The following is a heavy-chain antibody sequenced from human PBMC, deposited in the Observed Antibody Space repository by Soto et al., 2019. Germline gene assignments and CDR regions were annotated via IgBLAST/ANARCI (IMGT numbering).Heavy chain of an antibody. Sequence: GGSLRLSCAVSGFTFSDYYMSWIRQAPGKGLEWVSYISSSSSYTNYADSVKGRFTISRDNAKNSLYLQMNSLRAEDTAVYYCARDQGSGTPPGYGMDVWGQGTKVTVYS. CDR1: GFTFSDYY. CDR3: ARDQGSGTPPGYGMDV. CDR2: ISSSSSYT. V-gene: IGHV3-11*06. D-gene: IGHD1-1*01. J-gene: IGHJ6*02.